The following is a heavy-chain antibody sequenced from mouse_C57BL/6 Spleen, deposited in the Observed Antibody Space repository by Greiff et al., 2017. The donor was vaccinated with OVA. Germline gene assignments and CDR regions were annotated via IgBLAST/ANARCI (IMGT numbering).Heavy chain of an antibody. Sequence: QVQLQQPGAELVMPGASVKLSCKASGYTFTSYWMHWVKQRPGQGLEWIGEIDPSDSYTNYNQKFKGKSTLTVDKSSSTAYMQLSSLTSEDSAVYYGARRDDYEGYYAMDYWGQGTSVTVSS. D-gene: IGHD2-4*01. CDR2: IDPSDSYT. CDR1: GYTFTSYW. V-gene: IGHV1-69*01. J-gene: IGHJ4*01. CDR3: ARRDDYEGYYAMDY.